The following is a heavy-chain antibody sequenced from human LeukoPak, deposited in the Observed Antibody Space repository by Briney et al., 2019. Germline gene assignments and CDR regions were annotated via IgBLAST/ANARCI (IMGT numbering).Heavy chain of an antibody. CDR1: GGSITTYY. CDR3: ARQAALNYYYYMDV. J-gene: IGHJ6*03. D-gene: IGHD6-25*01. Sequence: SETLSLTYTVSGGSITTYYYNWIRQPPGKGLEWIGYIYYGGSTNYNPSLKSRVTMSVDTSKKQISLKLNSVTAADTAVYYCARQAALNYYYYMDVWGLGTTVTVSS. V-gene: IGHV4-59*01. CDR2: IYYGGST.